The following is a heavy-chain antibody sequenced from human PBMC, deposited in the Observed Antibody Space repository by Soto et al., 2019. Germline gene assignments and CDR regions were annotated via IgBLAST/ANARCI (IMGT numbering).Heavy chain of an antibody. CDR2: ISSNGGST. J-gene: IGHJ6*02. CDR3: VKDRRGYSNYEDYYGMDV. D-gene: IGHD4-4*01. Sequence: EVQLVESGGGLVQPGGSLRLSCSASGFTFSSYAMHWVRQAPGKGLEYVSAISSNGGSTYYADSVKGRFTISRDNSKNTLYLQMSSLRAEDTAVYYCVKDRRGYSNYEDYYGMDVWGQGTTVTVSS. V-gene: IGHV3-64D*06. CDR1: GFTFSSYA.